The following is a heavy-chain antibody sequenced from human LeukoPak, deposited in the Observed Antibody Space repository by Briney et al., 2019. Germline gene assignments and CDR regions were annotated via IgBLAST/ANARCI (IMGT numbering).Heavy chain of an antibody. V-gene: IGHV7-4-1*02. CDR2: INTNTGNP. Sequence: GASVKVSCKASGYTFTSYAMNWVRQAPGQGLEWMGWINTNTGNPTYAQGFTGRFVFSLDTSVSTAYLQISSLKAEDTAVYYCAREVQYYYANWFDPWGQGTLVTVSS. CDR3: AREVQYYYANWFDP. CDR1: GYTFTSYA. J-gene: IGHJ5*02. D-gene: IGHD3-10*01.